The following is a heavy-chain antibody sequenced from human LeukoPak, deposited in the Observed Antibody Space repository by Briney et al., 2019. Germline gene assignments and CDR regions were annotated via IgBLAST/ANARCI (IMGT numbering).Heavy chain of an antibody. V-gene: IGHV3-23*01. CDR3: AKNYNYYYMDL. J-gene: IGHJ6*03. Sequence: GGSLRLSCAASGFSFSSYAMSWVRQAPGKGLEWVSAISGSGGSTYYADSVKGRFTISRNNSKNTLYLQMNGLRSEDTAMYYCAKNYNYYYMDLWGKGTTVTVSS. CDR1: GFSFSSYA. CDR2: ISGSGGST.